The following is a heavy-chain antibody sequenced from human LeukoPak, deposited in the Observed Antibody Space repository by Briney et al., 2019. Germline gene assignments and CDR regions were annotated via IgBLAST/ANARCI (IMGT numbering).Heavy chain of an antibody. D-gene: IGHD3-22*01. CDR3: AKEGYYDSSGYSHDAFDI. CDR2: IRYDGSNK. Sequence: PGGSLRLSCAASGFTFSSYGMHWVRQAPGKGLEWVAFIRYDGSNKYYADSVKGRFTISRDNSKNTLYLQMNSLRAEDTAVYYCAKEGYYDSSGYSHDAFDIWGQGTMVTVSS. CDR1: GFTFSSYG. J-gene: IGHJ3*02. V-gene: IGHV3-30*02.